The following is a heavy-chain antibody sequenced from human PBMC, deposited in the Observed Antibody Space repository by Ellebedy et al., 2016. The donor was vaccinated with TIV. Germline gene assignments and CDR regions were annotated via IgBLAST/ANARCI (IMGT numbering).Heavy chain of an antibody. Sequence: GGSLRLSCAASGFTFSSYWMHWVRQAPGKGLEWVSGVHTSSSTYYADSVKGRFTISRNHFENTIYLQMNSLRAEDTAVYYCAKVVGYSSTWLDAFDIWGQGTMVTVSS. CDR2: VHTSSST. CDR3: AKVVGYSSTWLDAFDI. J-gene: IGHJ3*02. V-gene: IGHV3-66*03. D-gene: IGHD6-13*01. CDR1: GFTFSSYW.